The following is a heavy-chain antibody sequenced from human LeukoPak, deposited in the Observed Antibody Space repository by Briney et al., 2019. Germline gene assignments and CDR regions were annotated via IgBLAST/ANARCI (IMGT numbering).Heavy chain of an antibody. CDR2: MSPDGTER. D-gene: IGHD3-22*01. J-gene: IGHJ4*02. CDR3: ARDRGYDGVVSTDIEGNYFDY. V-gene: IGHV3-7*01. CDR1: CFRRCRCW. Sequence: GGSLRLSRTAFCFRRCRCWQALVQQAPAKGLEWVSKMSPDGTERPYVDAVTGRSTISRDNAQTSMYLQINSLIAGDTSVYYCARDRGYDGVVSTDIEGNYFDYWGQGTLVTVSS.